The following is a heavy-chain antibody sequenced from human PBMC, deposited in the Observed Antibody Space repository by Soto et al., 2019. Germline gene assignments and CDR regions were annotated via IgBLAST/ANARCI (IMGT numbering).Heavy chain of an antibody. CDR3: AKDPTSGWYRAYYFDY. D-gene: IGHD6-19*01. Sequence: GGSLRLSCAASGFTFSSYAMSWVRQAPGKGLEWVSAISGSGGSTYYADSVKGRFTISRDNSKNTLYLQMNSLRAEDTAVYYCAKDPTSGWYRAYYFDYWGQGTLVTV. J-gene: IGHJ4*02. CDR2: ISGSGGST. V-gene: IGHV3-23*01. CDR1: GFTFSSYA.